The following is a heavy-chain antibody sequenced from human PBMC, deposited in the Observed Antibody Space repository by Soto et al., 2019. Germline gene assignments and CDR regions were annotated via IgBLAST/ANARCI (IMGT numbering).Heavy chain of an antibody. CDR1: GYTFTSYY. Sequence: AASVKVSCKASGYTFTSYYMHWVRQAPGQGLEWMGRISANDGSTSYAQKLQGRVTMTTDTSTSTAYMELSSLRSDDTAVYYCARGLDPSNIGPWGQGTLVTVSS. V-gene: IGHV1-46*01. J-gene: IGHJ5*02. CDR2: ISANDGST. CDR3: ARGLDPSNIGP. D-gene: IGHD1-1*01.